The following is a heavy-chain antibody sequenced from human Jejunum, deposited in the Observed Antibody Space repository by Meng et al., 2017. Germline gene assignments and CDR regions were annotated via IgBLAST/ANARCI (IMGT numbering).Heavy chain of an antibody. CDR1: TGSISSSSYY. J-gene: IGHJ5*02. D-gene: IGHD2-15*01. Sequence: SENLSLTCTVSTGSISSSSYYWGWSRQPPGKGLEWIGSIHYSGSIYYNPSLTSRVTISVDTSMNQFSLKLSSVTAADTAVYYCARDKGCSGGGCYLPNTNWFDPWGQGTLVTVSS. V-gene: IGHV4-39*07. CDR3: ARDKGCSGGGCYLPNTNWFDP. CDR2: IHYSGSI.